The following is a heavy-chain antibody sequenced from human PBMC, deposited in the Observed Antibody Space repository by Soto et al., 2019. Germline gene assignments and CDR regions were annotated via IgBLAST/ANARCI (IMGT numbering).Heavy chain of an antibody. Sequence: GASVKVSCKASGYTFTSYGISWVRQAPGQGLEWMGWISAYNGSTNYAQKLQGRVTMTTDTSTSTAYMELRRLRSEDTAVDYCGSDRYVATVVTHCFDPWGQGTLVTVSS. J-gene: IGHJ5*02. V-gene: IGHV1-18*04. CDR3: GSDRYVATVVTHCFDP. D-gene: IGHD2-21*02. CDR1: GYTFTSYG. CDR2: ISAYNGST.